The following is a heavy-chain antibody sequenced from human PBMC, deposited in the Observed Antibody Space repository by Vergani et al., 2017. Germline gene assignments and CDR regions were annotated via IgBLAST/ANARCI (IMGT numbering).Heavy chain of an antibody. Sequence: EVQLVESGGGVVRPGGSLRLSCAASGFTFDDYGMSWVRQAPGKGLEWVSRINWNGGSTGYADSVKGRFTISRDNAKNSLYLQMNSLRAEDTALYYCARGVRDYYGSGSYYNFDYWGQGTLVTVSS. CDR3: ARGVRDYYGSGSYYNFDY. CDR2: INWNGGST. J-gene: IGHJ4*02. V-gene: IGHV3-20*04. D-gene: IGHD3-10*01. CDR1: GFTFDDYG.